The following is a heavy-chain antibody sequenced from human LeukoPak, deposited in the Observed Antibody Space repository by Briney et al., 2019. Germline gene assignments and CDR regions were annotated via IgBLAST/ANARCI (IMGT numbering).Heavy chain of an antibody. Sequence: SETLSLTCTVSGGSISSGSYYWSWIRQPAGKGLEWIGRIYTSGSTNYNPSLKSRVTISVDTSKNQFSLKLSSVTAADTAVYYCARLTTDSTGAPDYWGQGTLVTVSS. D-gene: IGHD3-22*01. CDR3: ARLTTDSTGAPDY. CDR2: IYTSGST. CDR1: GGSISSGSYY. V-gene: IGHV4-61*02. J-gene: IGHJ4*02.